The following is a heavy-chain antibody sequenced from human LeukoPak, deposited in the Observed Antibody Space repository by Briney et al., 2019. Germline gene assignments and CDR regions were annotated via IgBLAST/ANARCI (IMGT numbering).Heavy chain of an antibody. CDR1: GGSISSGSYY. CDR2: IYTSGST. V-gene: IGHV4-61*02. J-gene: IGHJ5*02. D-gene: IGHD2-21*01. Sequence: SESLSLTCTVSGGSISSGSYYWSRIRQPAGKGLEWIGRIYTSGSTNYNPSLKSRVAISVDTSKNQFSLKLSSVTAADTAVYYCARSIPGPWGQGTLVTVSS. CDR3: ARSIPGP.